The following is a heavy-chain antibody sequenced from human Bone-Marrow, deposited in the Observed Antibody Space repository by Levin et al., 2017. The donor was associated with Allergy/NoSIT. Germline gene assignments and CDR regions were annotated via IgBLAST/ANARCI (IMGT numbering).Heavy chain of an antibody. V-gene: IGHV3-30*04. D-gene: IGHD2-15*01. Sequence: GASVKVSCAASGFTFSNYALHWVRQAPGKGLEWVAGLSYDGSSKWYAESVKGRFTISRDNSKNTVYLQMSSLSPGDTALFYCAKDTLVRGMYSGMDVWGQGTTVTVSS. CDR1: GFTFSNYA. J-gene: IGHJ6*02. CDR3: AKDTLVRGMYSGMDV. CDR2: LSYDGSSK.